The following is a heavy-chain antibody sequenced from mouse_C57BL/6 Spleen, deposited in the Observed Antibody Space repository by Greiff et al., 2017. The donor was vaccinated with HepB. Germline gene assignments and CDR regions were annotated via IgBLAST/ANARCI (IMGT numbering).Heavy chain of an antibody. V-gene: IGHV1-26*01. CDR3: AREGANWDVY. CDR2: INPNNGGT. J-gene: IGHJ3*01. Sequence: VQLQQSGPELVKPGASVKISCKASGYTLTDYYMNWVKQSHGKSLEWIGDINPNNGGTSYNQKFKGKATLTVDKSSSTAYMELRSLTSEDSAVYYCAREGANWDVYWGQGTLVTVSA. D-gene: IGHD4-1*01. CDR1: GYTLTDYY.